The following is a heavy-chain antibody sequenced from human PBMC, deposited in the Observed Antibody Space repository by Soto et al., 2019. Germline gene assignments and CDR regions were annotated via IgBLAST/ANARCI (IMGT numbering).Heavy chain of an antibody. Sequence: EMQLVDPGVGLGKPGCPLRLSCATSGVTFSSYSMNWVRPAPAKGLEWVSSISSSSSYINYADSAKGRFTISRDNAKSSLNLQMNSMRAKHTAVYYCARVRAAYYDISGALCWVEGTLFTVAA. V-gene: IGHV3-21*01. CDR1: GVTFSSYS. J-gene: IGHJ4*02. CDR2: ISSSSSYI. CDR3: ARVRAAYYDISGALC. D-gene: IGHD3-22*01.